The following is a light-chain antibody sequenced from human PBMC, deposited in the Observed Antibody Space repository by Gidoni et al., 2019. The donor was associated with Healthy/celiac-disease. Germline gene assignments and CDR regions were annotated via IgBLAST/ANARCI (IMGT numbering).Light chain of an antibody. V-gene: IGKV1-6*01. Sequence: AIQMTQSPSSLSASVGDRVTITCRGRQGIRNDLGWYQQKPGKAPMLLIYDASILHRGVPTRCSGSGAGTYFPLTISILPPEDFATYYYLQDYNYPRTFGQGTKVEIK. CDR1: QGIRND. CDR2: DAS. J-gene: IGKJ1*01. CDR3: LQDYNYPRT.